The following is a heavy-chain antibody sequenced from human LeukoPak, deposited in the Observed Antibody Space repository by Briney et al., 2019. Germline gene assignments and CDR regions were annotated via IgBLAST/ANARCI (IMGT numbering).Heavy chain of an antibody. Sequence: GGSLRLSCAASGFIVNTNYMIWVRQAPGKGLEWVSLLFGGGTAYYADSVKGRFTISRDISKNTLYLQMNSLRVEDTAVYYCARGGHSMIVAFDIWGQGTMVTVSS. V-gene: IGHV3-53*01. CDR3: ARGGHSMIVAFDI. CDR1: GFIVNTNY. D-gene: IGHD3-22*01. CDR2: LFGGGTA. J-gene: IGHJ3*02.